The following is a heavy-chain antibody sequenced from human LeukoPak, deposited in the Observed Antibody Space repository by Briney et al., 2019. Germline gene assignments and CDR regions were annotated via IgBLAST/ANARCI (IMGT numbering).Heavy chain of an antibody. CDR2: IYSGGST. V-gene: IGHV3-53*01. D-gene: IGHD2-21*01. Sequence: PGGSLRLSCAASGFTVSSNYMSWVRQAPGKGLEWVSVIYSGGSTYYADSVKGRFTISRDNAKNSLYLQMNSLRAEETAVYYCARIAYLDEGMDVWGRGTTVTVSS. CDR3: ARIAYLDEGMDV. CDR1: GFTVSSNY. J-gene: IGHJ6*03.